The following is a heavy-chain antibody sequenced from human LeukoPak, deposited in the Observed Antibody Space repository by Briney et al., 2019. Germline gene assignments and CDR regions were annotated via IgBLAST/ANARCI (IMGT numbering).Heavy chain of an antibody. D-gene: IGHD1-26*01. CDR1: GGTFSSYA. CDR2: IIPIFGTA. J-gene: IGHJ4*02. Sequence: SVKVSCKASGGTFSSYAISWVRQAPGQGLEWMGGIIPIFGTANYAQKFQGRVTITADESTSTAYMELSSLRSEDTAVYYCARDTPDSGSSLGWGQGTLVTVSS. CDR3: ARDTPDSGSSLG. V-gene: IGHV1-69*13.